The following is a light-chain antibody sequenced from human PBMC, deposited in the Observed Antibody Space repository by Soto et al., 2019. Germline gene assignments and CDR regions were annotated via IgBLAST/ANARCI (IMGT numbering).Light chain of an antibody. Sequence: QSALTQPASASGSPGQSITISCTGSSSDVGGYNYVSWYQQLPGKAPKLIIYEVINRPSGVSNRFSGSKSGNTASLTISGLQAEDEADYYCSSYTPTTWVFGGGTKLTVL. CDR3: SSYTPTTWV. CDR2: EVI. CDR1: SSDVGGYNY. J-gene: IGLJ3*02. V-gene: IGLV2-14*01.